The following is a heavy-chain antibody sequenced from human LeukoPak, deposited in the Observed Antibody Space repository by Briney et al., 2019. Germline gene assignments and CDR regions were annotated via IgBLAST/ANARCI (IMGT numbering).Heavy chain of an antibody. CDR1: GFTFSSYW. Sequence: GGSLRLSCAASGFTFSSYWMSWVRQAPGKGLEWVSYISSSGSTIYYADSVKGRFTISRDNAKNSLYLQMNSLRAEDTAVCYCARDGYCSGGSCEEIDYWGQGTLVTVSS. CDR2: ISSSGSTI. D-gene: IGHD2-15*01. CDR3: ARDGYCSGGSCEEIDY. V-gene: IGHV3-48*04. J-gene: IGHJ4*02.